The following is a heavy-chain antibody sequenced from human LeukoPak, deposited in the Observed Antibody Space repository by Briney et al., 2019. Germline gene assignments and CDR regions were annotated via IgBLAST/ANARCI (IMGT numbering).Heavy chain of an antibody. V-gene: IGHV3-21*01. CDR2: ISSSSYI. CDR1: GFTFSSYS. CDR3: ARERGEPYYYYYYMDV. D-gene: IGHD3-10*01. J-gene: IGHJ6*03. Sequence: PGGSLRLSCAASGFTFSSYSMNWVRQAPGKGLEWVSSISSSSYIYYADSVKGRFTISRDNAKNSLYLQMNSLRAEDTAVYYCARERGEPYYYYYYMDVWGKGTTVTVSS.